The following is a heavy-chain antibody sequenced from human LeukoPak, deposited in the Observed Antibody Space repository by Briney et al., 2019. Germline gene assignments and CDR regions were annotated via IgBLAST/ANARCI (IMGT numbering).Heavy chain of an antibody. Sequence: ASVKVTCKASGYTFTGYYMHWVRQAPGQGLEWMGIINPSGGSTSYAQKFQGRVTMTRDMSTSTVYMELSSLRSEDTAVYYCARDRGVGATWWFDPWGQGTLVTVSS. V-gene: IGHV1-46*01. J-gene: IGHJ5*02. CDR3: ARDRGVGATWWFDP. D-gene: IGHD1-26*01. CDR1: GYTFTGYY. CDR2: INPSGGST.